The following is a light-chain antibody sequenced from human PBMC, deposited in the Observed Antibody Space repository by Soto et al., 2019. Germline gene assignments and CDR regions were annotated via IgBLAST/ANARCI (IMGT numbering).Light chain of an antibody. Sequence: EIVLTQSPGTLSLSAGERATLSCRASQTISSNYLAWYQQKPGQAPRLLIFGASYRATGIPDRFSGSGSGTDFTLTISRLEPEDFAVYYCPQYGRSPPEFTFGPGTKVDIK. V-gene: IGKV3-20*01. J-gene: IGKJ3*01. CDR1: QTISSNY. CDR3: PQYGRSPPEFT. CDR2: GAS.